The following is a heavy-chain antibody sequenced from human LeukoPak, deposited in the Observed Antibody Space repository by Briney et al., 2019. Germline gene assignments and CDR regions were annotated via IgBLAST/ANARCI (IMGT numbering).Heavy chain of an antibody. CDR3: AKAGLRYFPMDV. D-gene: IGHD3-9*01. CDR2: ISGSGGST. Sequence: HPGGSLRLSCADSGFTFSSYGMSWVRQAPGKRLEWVSVISGSGGSTYYADSVKGRFTISRDNSKNTLYLQMNSLRAEDTAVYYCAKAGLRYFPMDVWGKGTTVTISS. J-gene: IGHJ6*03. V-gene: IGHV3-23*01. CDR1: GFTFSSYG.